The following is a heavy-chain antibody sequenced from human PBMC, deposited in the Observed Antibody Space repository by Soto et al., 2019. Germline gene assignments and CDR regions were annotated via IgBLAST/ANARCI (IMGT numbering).Heavy chain of an antibody. J-gene: IGHJ4*02. V-gene: IGHV3-30*18. CDR3: AKSLKTYTSSPVDY. Sequence: PGGSLRLSCAASGFTFSDYYMSWIRQAPGKGLEWVAVISYDGSDKYYGDSVKGRFTISRDNSKSTLYLQMNSLRADDTAVYYCAKSLKTYTSSPVDYWGQGTLVTVSS. D-gene: IGHD6-6*01. CDR1: GFTFSDYY. CDR2: ISYDGSDK.